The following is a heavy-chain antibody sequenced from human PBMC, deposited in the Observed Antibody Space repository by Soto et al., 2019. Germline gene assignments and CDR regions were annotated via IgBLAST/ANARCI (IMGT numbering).Heavy chain of an antibody. CDR1: GFTFSSYA. V-gene: IGHV3-23*01. CDR3: AKGPRMYSDFDC. CDR2: ISGSDGST. Sequence: EVQMLESGGGLVQPGGSLRLSCAASGFTFSSYAMSWVRQAPGKGLEWVSAISGSDGSTFYADSVKGRFTISRDDSKNTLYLQMNSLRAEDTAVYHCAKGPRMYSDFDCWGQGTLVTVSS. D-gene: IGHD2-8*01. J-gene: IGHJ4*02.